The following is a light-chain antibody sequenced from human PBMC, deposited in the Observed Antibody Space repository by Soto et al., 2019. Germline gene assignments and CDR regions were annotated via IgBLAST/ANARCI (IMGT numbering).Light chain of an antibody. V-gene: IGKV3-20*01. J-gene: IGKJ4*01. Sequence: EIVCTQSPGTLSLSTGERATLSCRASQSVSSSYLAWYQQKPGQAPRLLIYGASSRATGIPDRFSGSRSGTDFTLTISRLEPEDFAVYYCQQYGSSPLTFGGGTKVDI. CDR2: GAS. CDR3: QQYGSSPLT. CDR1: QSVSSSY.